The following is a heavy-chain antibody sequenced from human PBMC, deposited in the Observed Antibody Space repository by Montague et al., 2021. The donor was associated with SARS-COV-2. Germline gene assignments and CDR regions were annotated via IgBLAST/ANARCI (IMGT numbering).Heavy chain of an antibody. CDR1: GESFSGYY. CDR2: INHSETT. V-gene: IGHV4-34*01. J-gene: IGHJ4*02. CDR3: ARWDPQTLTLIGLRGKSASDY. Sequence: SETLSLTCAVYGESFSGYYWTWIRQSPGKGLEWIAEINHSETTNYNFNPSLRSRVTISVDTSKSQFSLKLSSVTAADTGVYYCARWDPQTLTLIGLRGKSASDYWGQGTLVTVSS. D-gene: IGHD4-23*01.